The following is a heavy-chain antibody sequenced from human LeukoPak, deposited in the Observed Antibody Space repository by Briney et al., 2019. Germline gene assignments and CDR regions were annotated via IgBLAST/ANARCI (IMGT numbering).Heavy chain of an antibody. D-gene: IGHD1-26*01. Sequence: SVKVSCKVSGYTLTELSMHWVRQAPGKGLEWMGGFDPEDGETIYAQKFQGRVTMTEDTSTDTAYMELSSLRSEDTAVYYCATQWELRGRGAFDIWGQGTMVTVSS. CDR2: FDPEDGET. CDR1: GYTLTELS. CDR3: ATQWELRGRGAFDI. J-gene: IGHJ3*02. V-gene: IGHV1-24*01.